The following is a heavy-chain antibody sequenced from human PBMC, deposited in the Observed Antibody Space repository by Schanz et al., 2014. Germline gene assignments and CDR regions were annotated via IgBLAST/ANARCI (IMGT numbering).Heavy chain of an antibody. Sequence: QLVGSGGGLIQPGGSLRLSCTASGFAFSSYSMNWVRQAPGKGLEWVSAISGSGGSTYYADSVKGRFTISRDRFQNTLHLQVTSLRAEDTAIYYCARDGNYYGSRNYYKTPYYFDYWGQGTLVNVSS. CDR2: ISGSGGST. V-gene: IGHV3-23*04. CDR3: ARDGNYYGSRNYYKTPYYFDY. CDR1: GFAFSSYS. J-gene: IGHJ4*02. D-gene: IGHD3-10*01.